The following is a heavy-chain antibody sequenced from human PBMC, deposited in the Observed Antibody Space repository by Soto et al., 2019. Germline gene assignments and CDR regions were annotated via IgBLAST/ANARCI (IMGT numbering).Heavy chain of an antibody. CDR3: AKSLMNAKEV. V-gene: IGHV3-23*01. CDR2: ITASGGNT. J-gene: IGHJ6*02. CDR1: GFNFRSYG. D-gene: IGHD2-21*01. Sequence: EVQLLESGGGWVQPGGSLRLSCTASGFNFRSYGMSWVRQAPGKGLEWVSGITASGGNTYYTDSVKGRFTISRDNYKNTLYLQMSGLRVEDTAVFHCAKSLMNAKEVWGQGTTVTVSS.